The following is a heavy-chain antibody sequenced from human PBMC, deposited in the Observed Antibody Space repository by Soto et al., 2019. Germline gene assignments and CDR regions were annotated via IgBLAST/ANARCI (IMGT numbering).Heavy chain of an antibody. CDR1: VDSVSSNTAS. CDR2: TYYRSKWYN. V-gene: IGHV6-1*01. Sequence: SPSLSLICATSVDSVSSNTASWNWIRQYPSRGLEWLGRTYYRSKWYNEYVVSVKSRMTINPDTSKNQFSLQLNSVTPEDTAVYYCARGAHYYNGMDVWGQGTTVTVSS. CDR3: ARGAHYYNGMDV. J-gene: IGHJ6*02.